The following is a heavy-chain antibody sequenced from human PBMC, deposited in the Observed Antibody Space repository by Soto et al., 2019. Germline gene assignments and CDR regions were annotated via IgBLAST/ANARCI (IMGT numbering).Heavy chain of an antibody. V-gene: IGHV4-61*05. CDR2: TSDIAYT. CDR1: GGSISSSSYY. D-gene: IGHD3-10*01. J-gene: IGHJ6*02. CDR3: ARQGFGVLHGLVDV. Sequence: PSETLSLTCTVSGGSISSSSYYWGWFRLPPGKGLEWIGYTSDIAYTSYNPSLKGRVSISVDTSKNQFPLTLTSVTAADTAVYYCARQGFGVLHGLVDVWGQGTTVTVSS.